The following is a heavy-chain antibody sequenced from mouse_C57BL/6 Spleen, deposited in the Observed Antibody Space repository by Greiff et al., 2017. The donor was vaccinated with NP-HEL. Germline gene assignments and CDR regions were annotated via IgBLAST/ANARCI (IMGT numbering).Heavy chain of an antibody. V-gene: IGHV5-4*01. Sequence: EVKLMESGGGLVKPGGSLKLSCAASGFTFSSYAMSWVRQTPEKRLEGVATISDGGSYTYYPDNVKGRFTISRDNAKNNLYLQMSHLKSEDTAMYYCARERGYFDVWGTGTTVTVSA. CDR3: ARERGYFDV. J-gene: IGHJ1*03. CDR2: ISDGGSYT. CDR1: GFTFSSYA.